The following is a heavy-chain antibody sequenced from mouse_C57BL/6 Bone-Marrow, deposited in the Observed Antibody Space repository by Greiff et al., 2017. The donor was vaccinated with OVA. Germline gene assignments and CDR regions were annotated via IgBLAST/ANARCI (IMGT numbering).Heavy chain of an antibody. CDR3: ARGYSGLFAY. J-gene: IGHJ3*01. CDR1: GYTFTNSY. D-gene: IGHD2-12*01. Sequence: EVQLQQSVAELVRPGASVKLSCTASGYTFTNSYMHWVKQRPEQGLEWIGRIDPANGNTKYAQKFKGKATLTADTSSNTAYLQLSSLTSEDTAIYYCARGYSGLFAYWGQGTLVTVSA. CDR2: IDPANGNT. V-gene: IGHV14-3*01.